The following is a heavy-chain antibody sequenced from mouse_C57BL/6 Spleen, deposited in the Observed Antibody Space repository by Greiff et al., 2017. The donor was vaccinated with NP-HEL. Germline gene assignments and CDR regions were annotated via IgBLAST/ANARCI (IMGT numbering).Heavy chain of an antibody. CDR2: ISYDGSN. D-gene: IGHD2-1*01. Sequence: EVKLMESGPGLVKPSQSLSLTCSVTGYSITSGYYWNWIRQFPGNKLEWMGYISYDGSNNYNPSLKNRISITRDTSKNQFFLKLNSVTTEDTATYYCARGGGGNYFYAMDYWGQGTSVTVSS. CDR3: ARGGGGNYFYAMDY. V-gene: IGHV3-6*01. J-gene: IGHJ4*01. CDR1: GYSITSGYY.